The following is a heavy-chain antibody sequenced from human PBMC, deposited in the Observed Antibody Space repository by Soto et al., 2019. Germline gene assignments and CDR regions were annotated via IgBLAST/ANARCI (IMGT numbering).Heavy chain of an antibody. CDR2: ISAYNGNT. D-gene: IGHD2-2*01. V-gene: IGHV1-18*01. J-gene: IGHJ3*02. CDR3: ARGGALYCSSTSCYDGIRAFDI. Sequence: ASVKVSCKASGYTFTSYGISWVRQAPGQGLEWMGWISAYNGNTNYAQKLQGRVTMTTDTSTSTAYMELRSLRSDDTAVYYCARGGALYCSSTSCYDGIRAFDIWGQGTMVTVSS. CDR1: GYTFTSYG.